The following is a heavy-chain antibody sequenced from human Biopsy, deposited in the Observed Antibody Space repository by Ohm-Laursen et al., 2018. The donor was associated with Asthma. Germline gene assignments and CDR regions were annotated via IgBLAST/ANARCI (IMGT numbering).Heavy chain of an antibody. Sequence: SVKVSCKPLGGTFNTYVIGWVRQAPGQGPEWIGGINSVFGTTTYPQKFQDRVTITADDSTSTVYMELSSLRSEDTAVYYCARKAGSCISRTCYSLDFWGQGTLVTVSS. D-gene: IGHD2-2*01. CDR3: ARKAGSCISRTCYSLDF. V-gene: IGHV1-69*13. CDR2: INSVFGTT. J-gene: IGHJ4*02. CDR1: GGTFNTYV.